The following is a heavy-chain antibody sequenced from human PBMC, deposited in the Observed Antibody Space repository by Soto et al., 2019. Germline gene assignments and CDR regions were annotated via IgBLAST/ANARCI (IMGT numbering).Heavy chain of an antibody. V-gene: IGHV3-11*03. J-gene: IGHJ6*02. CDR3: AVIQLWYSPYGMDV. Sequence: PGGSLRLSCAASGFTFSDYYMSWIRQAPGKGLEWVSYISSSSSYTNYADSVKGRFTISRDNAKNSLYLQMNSLRAEDTAVYYCAVIQLWYSPYGMDVWGQGTTVTVSS. D-gene: IGHD5-18*01. CDR2: ISSSSSYT. CDR1: GFTFSDYY.